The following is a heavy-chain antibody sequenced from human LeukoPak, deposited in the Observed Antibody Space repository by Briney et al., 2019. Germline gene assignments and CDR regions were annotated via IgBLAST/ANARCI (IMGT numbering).Heavy chain of an antibody. Sequence: SETLSLTCTVSGGSISSYYWSWIRQPPGKGLERIGYIYYSGSTNYNPSLKSRVTISVDTSKNQFSLKLSSVTAADTAVYYCARDKRGTEGYYYGSGRPPLSGMDVWGQGTTVTVSS. CDR1: GGSISSYY. CDR3: ARDKRGTEGYYYGSGRPPLSGMDV. V-gene: IGHV4-59*01. D-gene: IGHD3-10*01. J-gene: IGHJ6*02. CDR2: IYYSGST.